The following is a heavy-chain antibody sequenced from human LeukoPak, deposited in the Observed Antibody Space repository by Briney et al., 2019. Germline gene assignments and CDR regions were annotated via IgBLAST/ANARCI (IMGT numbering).Heavy chain of an antibody. Sequence: PGGSLRLSCAASGFTFSSYWMSWVRQSPGKGLEWVAVISYDGSNKYYADSVKGRFTISRDNSKNTLYLQMNSLRAEDTAVYYCARDGYDILTNYYFDYWGQGTLVTVSS. CDR3: ARDGYDILTNYYFDY. J-gene: IGHJ4*02. CDR1: GFTFSSYW. CDR2: ISYDGSNK. V-gene: IGHV3-30*03. D-gene: IGHD3-9*01.